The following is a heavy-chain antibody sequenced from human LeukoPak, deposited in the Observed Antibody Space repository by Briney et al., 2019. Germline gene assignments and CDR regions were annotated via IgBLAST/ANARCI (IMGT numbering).Heavy chain of an antibody. Sequence: GASVTVSCKASGGTFSSYAISWVRQAPGQGLEWMGGIIPIFGTANYAQKFQGRVTITTDESTSTAYMELSSLRSEETAVYYCASYGYYDSSGYYYFDYWGQGTLVTVSS. D-gene: IGHD3-22*01. J-gene: IGHJ4*02. CDR2: IIPIFGTA. CDR1: GGTFSSYA. V-gene: IGHV1-69*05. CDR3: ASYGYYDSSGYYYFDY.